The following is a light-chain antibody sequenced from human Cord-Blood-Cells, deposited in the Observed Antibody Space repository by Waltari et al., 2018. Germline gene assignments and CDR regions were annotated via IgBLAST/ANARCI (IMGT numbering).Light chain of an antibody. Sequence: DIQMTQSPSSLSASVGDRVTITCRASQSISSYLNWYQQKPGKAPKLLIYAASSLQSGVPSRFSDSGSGTDFTLTISSLQPEDFATYDCQQSYSTPQTFGQGTKLEIK. J-gene: IGKJ2*01. CDR2: AAS. V-gene: IGKV1-39*01. CDR1: QSISSY. CDR3: QQSYSTPQT.